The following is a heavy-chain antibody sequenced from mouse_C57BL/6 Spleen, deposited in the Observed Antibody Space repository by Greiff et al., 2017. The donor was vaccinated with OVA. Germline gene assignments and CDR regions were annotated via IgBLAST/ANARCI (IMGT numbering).Heavy chain of an antibody. CDR1: GFTFSSYA. CDR3: ARDWDYDWGGAMDY. Sequence: EVQGVESGGGLVKPGGSLKLSCAASGFTFSSYAMSWVRQTPEKRLEWVATISDGGSYTYYPDNVKGRFTISRDNAKNNLYLQMSHLKSEDTAMYYCARDWDYDWGGAMDYWGQGTSVTVSS. CDR2: ISDGGSYT. D-gene: IGHD2-4*01. V-gene: IGHV5-4*01. J-gene: IGHJ4*01.